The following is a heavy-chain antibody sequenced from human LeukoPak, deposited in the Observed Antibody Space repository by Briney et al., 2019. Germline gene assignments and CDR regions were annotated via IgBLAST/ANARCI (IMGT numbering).Heavy chain of an antibody. Sequence: PGGSLRLSCVASGFTFSSYSMNWVRQAPGKGLEWVSSISSSSIYIYYANSVKGRFTISGDNAKSSLSLQMNSLRAEDTALYYCARFDAAAGTGFDSWGQGILVTVSS. J-gene: IGHJ4*02. CDR3: ARFDAAAGTGFDS. V-gene: IGHV3-21*01. CDR1: GFTFSSYS. D-gene: IGHD6-13*01. CDR2: ISSSSIYI.